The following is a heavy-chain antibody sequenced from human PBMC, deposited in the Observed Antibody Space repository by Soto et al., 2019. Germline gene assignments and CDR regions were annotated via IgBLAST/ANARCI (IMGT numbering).Heavy chain of an antibody. CDR1: GYSFTSYW. CDR2: IDPSDSYT. J-gene: IGHJ6*02. D-gene: IGHD3-10*01. V-gene: IGHV5-10-1*01. CDR3: ARDRPQGEARRYGMDV. Sequence: GESLKIFCKGSGYSFTSYWISWVRQMPGKGLEWMGRIDPSDSYTNYSPSFQGHVTISADKSISTAYLQWSSLKASDTAMYYCARDRPQGEARRYGMDVWGQGTTVTVSS.